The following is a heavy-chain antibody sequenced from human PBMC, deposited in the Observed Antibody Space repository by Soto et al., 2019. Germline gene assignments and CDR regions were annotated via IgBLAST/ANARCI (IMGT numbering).Heavy chain of an antibody. CDR1: GFTFSSYA. V-gene: IGHV3-23*01. CDR2: ISGSGGST. J-gene: IGHJ5*02. Sequence: PVGSLRLSCAASGFTFSSYAMSWVRQAPGKGLEWVSAISGSGGSTYYADSVKGRFTISRDNSKNTLYLQMHSLRAEDTAVYYCANSPSTVDPFDPWGQGTLVTVSS. D-gene: IGHD4-17*01. CDR3: ANSPSTVDPFDP.